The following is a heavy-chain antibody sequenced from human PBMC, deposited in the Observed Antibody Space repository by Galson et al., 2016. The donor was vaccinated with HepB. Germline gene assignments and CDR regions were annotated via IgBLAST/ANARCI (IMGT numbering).Heavy chain of an antibody. CDR3: ARAEAWDPEIQLWFGSFDY. CDR2: ISSSSGTI. Sequence: SLRLSCAASGFTFRSYSMNWVRQAPGKGLEWVSFISSSSGTIHYADSVKGRFTISRDNAKNSLFLQMNSLRAEDTALYYCARAEAWDPEIQLWFGSFDYWGQGTLVTVSS. J-gene: IGHJ4*02. CDR1: GFTFRSYS. D-gene: IGHD5-18*01. V-gene: IGHV3-48*01.